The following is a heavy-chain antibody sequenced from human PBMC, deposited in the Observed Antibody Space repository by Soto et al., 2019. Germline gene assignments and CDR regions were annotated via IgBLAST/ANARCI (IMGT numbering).Heavy chain of an antibody. CDR2: ISAYNGNT. V-gene: IGHV1-18*01. CDR1: GYTCTSYG. CDR3: ARESPPADY. Sequence: QVQLVQSGAVVKKPGASVKVSCKASGYTCTSYGISWVRQAPGQGLEWMGWISAYNGNTNYAQKLQGRVTMTTDTATRTVYMELMRLRSDDTAVYYCARESPPADYWGQGTLVTVSS. J-gene: IGHJ4*01.